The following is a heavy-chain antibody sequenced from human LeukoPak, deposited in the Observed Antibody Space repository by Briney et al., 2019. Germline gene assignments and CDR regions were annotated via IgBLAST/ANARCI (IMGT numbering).Heavy chain of an antibody. J-gene: IGHJ4*02. Sequence: GGSLRLSCAASGFTFSSYWIHWVRQAPGKGLAWVSRVNSDGSTTTYADSVKGRFTISRDNAKNTVYLQMNSLKTEDTAVYYCTTDPQRGYYFDYWGQGTLVTVSS. CDR2: VNSDGSTT. V-gene: IGHV3-74*03. D-gene: IGHD5-24*01. CDR1: GFTFSSYW. CDR3: TTDPQRGYYFDY.